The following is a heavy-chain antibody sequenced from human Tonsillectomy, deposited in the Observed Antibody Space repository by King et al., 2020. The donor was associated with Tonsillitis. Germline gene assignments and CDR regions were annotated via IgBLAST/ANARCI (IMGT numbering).Heavy chain of an antibody. CDR3: ARDPLPDTSVPEF. CDR2: IDHSGSA. V-gene: IGHV4-38-2*02. CDR1: GYSLTSGYY. Sequence: VQLQESGPGLVKPSETLSLTCAVSGYSLTSGYYWGWIRQPPGKGLEWLGSIDHSGSAYYNPSLQSRVTLSVNTSKNEFSLKLSSVTAADTAVYYCARDPLPDTSVPEFWGQGTLVTVSS. J-gene: IGHJ4*02. D-gene: IGHD3-22*01.